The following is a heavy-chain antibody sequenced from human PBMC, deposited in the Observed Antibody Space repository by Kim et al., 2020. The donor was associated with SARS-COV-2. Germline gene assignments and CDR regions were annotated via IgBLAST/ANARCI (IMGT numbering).Heavy chain of an antibody. Sequence: SETLSLTCTVSGASVSSSYWSWIRQPPGKGVEWIGFIHYSGGINYNPSLKSRVTILVDTSKNQFSLKMSSVTTADTALYYCARGSGSYSSNLDFWGQGIL. V-gene: IGHV4-59*02. CDR1: GASVSSSY. CDR3: ARGSGSYSSNLDF. D-gene: IGHD3-10*01. CDR2: IHYSGGI. J-gene: IGHJ4*02.